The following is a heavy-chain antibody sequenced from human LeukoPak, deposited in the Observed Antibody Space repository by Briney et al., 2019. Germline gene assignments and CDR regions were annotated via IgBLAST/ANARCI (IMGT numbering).Heavy chain of an antibody. J-gene: IGHJ3*02. CDR2: ISGNAVGT. CDR3: AKGLLRYFDDAFDI. Sequence: GGSLRLSCAASGFTFSSYAMSWVRQAPGKGLEWVSSISGNAVGTYYADSVKGRFTISRDSSRNTLYLQMNSLRAEDTARYYCAKGLLRYFDDAFDIWGQGTMVTVSS. CDR1: GFTFSSYA. V-gene: IGHV3-23*01. D-gene: IGHD3-9*01.